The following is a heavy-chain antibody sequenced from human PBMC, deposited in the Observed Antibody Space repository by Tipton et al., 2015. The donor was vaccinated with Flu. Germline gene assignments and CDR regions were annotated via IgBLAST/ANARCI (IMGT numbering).Heavy chain of an antibody. CDR1: GFTFSSYA. Sequence: SLRLSCAASGFTFSSYAMSWVRQAPGKGLEWVSAISGSGGSTYYADSVKGRFTISRDNSKNTLYLQMNSLRAEDTAVYYCVTLGRGSSGPPSRWGQGTLVTVSS. J-gene: IGHJ4*02. CDR3: VTLGRGSSGPPSR. V-gene: IGHV3-23*01. CDR2: ISGSGGST. D-gene: IGHD3-22*01.